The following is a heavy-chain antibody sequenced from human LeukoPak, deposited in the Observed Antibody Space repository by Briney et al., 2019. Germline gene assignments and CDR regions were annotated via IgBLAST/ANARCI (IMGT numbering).Heavy chain of an antibody. Sequence: GGSLRLSCAASGFTFSSYGMHWVRQAPGKGLEWVAAISYDGSRKYYADSVKGRVTTSRDFSKNTLSLQVNSLRAEDTAVYYCAKDQSTGFCSSASCYGYYGMDVWGQGTTVTVSS. D-gene: IGHD2-2*01. CDR3: AKDQSTGFCSSASCYGYYGMDV. CDR2: ISYDGSRK. V-gene: IGHV3-30*18. J-gene: IGHJ6*02. CDR1: GFTFSSYG.